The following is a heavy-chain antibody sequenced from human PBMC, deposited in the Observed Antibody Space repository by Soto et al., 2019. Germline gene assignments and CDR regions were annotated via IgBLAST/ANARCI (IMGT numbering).Heavy chain of an antibody. CDR3: AKDLFKTSGQRFFFES. D-gene: IGHD2-21*01. CDR2: ILHDETP. Sequence: HPGGSLRLSCAASGFTFSTHAMTWVRQAPGRGLEWVSTILHDETPFYTDSVKGRFTISRDNVRGTLYLQMNGLRVEDAALYFCAKDLFKTSGQRFFFESWGQGSLVTVSS. CDR1: GFTFSTHA. J-gene: IGHJ4*02. V-gene: IGHV3-23*01.